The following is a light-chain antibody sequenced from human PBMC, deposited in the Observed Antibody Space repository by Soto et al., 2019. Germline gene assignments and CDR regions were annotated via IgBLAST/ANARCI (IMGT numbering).Light chain of an antibody. J-gene: IGKJ1*01. V-gene: IGKV3-20*01. CDR3: QQYCSSPRT. CDR2: GAS. Sequence: EIVLTQSPGTLSLSPGERATLSCRASQSVSSSNLAWFQQTPAQAPSLLIYGASSSATGIPDRVSGSGSESAFTLTISKLETEDFSVCYCQQYCSSPRTFGQGTRVEIK. CDR1: QSVSSSN.